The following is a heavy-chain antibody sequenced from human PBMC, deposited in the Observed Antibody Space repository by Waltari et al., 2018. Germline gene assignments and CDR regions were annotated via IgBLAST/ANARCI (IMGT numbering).Heavy chain of an antibody. J-gene: IGHJ4*02. CDR2: IGSRGSTT. Sequence: EVQLVESGGRSVLPGESLRLSCAASGFKFIIYEINWVRQAPGKGLEGIAYIGSRGSTTYYADSVKGRCTVSRDNARDSAFLQMDTLRVEDTAVYFCARAGLSRPFDWPYFDSWGPGTLVTVSS. CDR1: GFKFIIYE. V-gene: IGHV3-48*03. D-gene: IGHD3-9*01. CDR3: ARAGLSRPFDWPYFDS.